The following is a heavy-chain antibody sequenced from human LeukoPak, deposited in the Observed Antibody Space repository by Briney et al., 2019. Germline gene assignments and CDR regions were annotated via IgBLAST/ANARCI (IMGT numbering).Heavy chain of an antibody. D-gene: IGHD6-13*01. CDR3: ARQQLPDGTYYFDY. CDR1: GGSVRSSSYY. CDR2: MYYSGST. V-gene: IGHV4-39*07. Sequence: PSETLSLTCTVSGGSVRSSSYYWGWIRQPPGKGPEWIGSMYYSGSTHYNPSLKSRVTISVDTTKNQFSLKLSSVTAADTALYYCARQQLPDGTYYFDYWGQGTLVTVSS. J-gene: IGHJ4*02.